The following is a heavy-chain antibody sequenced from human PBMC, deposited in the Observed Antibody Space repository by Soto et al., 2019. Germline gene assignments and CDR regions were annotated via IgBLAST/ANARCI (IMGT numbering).Heavy chain of an antibody. V-gene: IGHV1-2*04. CDR3: AREGLRSNAFDI. D-gene: IGHD3-16*01. CDR1: GYSFTGYY. J-gene: IGHJ3*02. Sequence: ASVKVSFKASGYSFTGYYMHWVRQAPGQGLEWMGWINPNSGGTNYAQKFQGWVTMTRDTSISTAYMELSRLRSDDTAVYYCAREGLRSNAFDIWGQGTMVTVSS. CDR2: INPNSGGT.